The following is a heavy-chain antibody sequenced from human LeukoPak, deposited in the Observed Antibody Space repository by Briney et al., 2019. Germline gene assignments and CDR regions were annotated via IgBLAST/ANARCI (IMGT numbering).Heavy chain of an antibody. CDR2: INPNSGGT. CDR1: GYTFNGYY. CDR3: ARAGGRSWFDP. J-gene: IGHJ5*02. Sequence: GASVKVSCKASGYTFNGYYKQWVRQAPGQGLEWMGWINPNSGGTNYAQKFQGRVTMTTDTSMSTAYMELSRLTSDDTAVYYCARAGGRSWFDPWGQGTLVTVSS. V-gene: IGHV1-2*02.